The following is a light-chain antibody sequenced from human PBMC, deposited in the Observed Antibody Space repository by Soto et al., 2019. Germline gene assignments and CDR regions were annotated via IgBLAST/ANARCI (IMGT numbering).Light chain of an antibody. CDR2: DVS. CDR3: HQRYNWPRVT. J-gene: IGKJ5*01. V-gene: IGKV3-11*01. Sequence: DIVLTQSPATLSLSPGERATLSCRASQSVSNSLARYQQKPGQPPRLLIYDVSNRATGIPARFSGSGSGTDFTLTITSLEPEDFAVYFCHQRYNWPRVTFGQGTRLEIK. CDR1: QSVSNS.